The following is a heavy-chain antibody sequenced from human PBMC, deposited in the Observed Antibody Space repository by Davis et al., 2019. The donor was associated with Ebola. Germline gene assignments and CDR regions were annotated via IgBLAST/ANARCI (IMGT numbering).Heavy chain of an antibody. Sequence: GESLKISCYGSGYSFTNSWIGWVRQVSGNGLEWMGIIYHGDSHTRYSPSFEGHVTISVDKSITTAYLQWNSLEASDTAMYYCARGGRHSSVDFDFWGQGTLVTVSS. V-gene: IGHV5-51*01. CDR2: IYHGDSHT. D-gene: IGHD6-19*01. J-gene: IGHJ4*02. CDR3: ARGGRHSSVDFDF. CDR1: GYSFTNSW.